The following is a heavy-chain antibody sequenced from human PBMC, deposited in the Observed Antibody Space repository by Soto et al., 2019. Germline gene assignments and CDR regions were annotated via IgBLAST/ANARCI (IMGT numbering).Heavy chain of an antibody. Sequence: QLQLQESGSGLVKPSQTLSLTCAVSGGSISSGGYSWSWIRQPPGKGLEWIGYIYHSGSTYYNPSLKSRVTISVDRSKNQFSLKLSSVTAADTAVYYCARGRRGMAARLHYFDYWGQGTLVTVSS. CDR2: IYHSGST. V-gene: IGHV4-30-2*01. CDR1: GGSISSGGYS. D-gene: IGHD6-6*01. J-gene: IGHJ4*02. CDR3: ARGRRGMAARLHYFDY.